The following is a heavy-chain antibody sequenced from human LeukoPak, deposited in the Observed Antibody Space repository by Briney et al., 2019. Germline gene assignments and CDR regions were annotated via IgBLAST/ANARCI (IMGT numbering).Heavy chain of an antibody. Sequence: GGSLRLSCGASGFTFSSYSMNWVRQAPGKGLEWVSSISSSSSYIYYADSVKGRFTISRDNAKNSLYLQMNSLRAEDTAVYYCARLSDYDFWSGPYPYYYYYYGMDVWGQGTTVTVSS. J-gene: IGHJ6*02. CDR2: ISSSSSYI. D-gene: IGHD3-3*01. V-gene: IGHV3-21*01. CDR1: GFTFSSYS. CDR3: ARLSDYDFWSGPYPYYYYYYGMDV.